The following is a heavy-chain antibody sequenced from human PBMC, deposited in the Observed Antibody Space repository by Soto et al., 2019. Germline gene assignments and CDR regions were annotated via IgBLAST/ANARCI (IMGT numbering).Heavy chain of an antibody. CDR3: GAYCSRTSCYDWFDP. J-gene: IGHJ5*02. D-gene: IGHD2-2*01. V-gene: IGHV4-39*01. CDR1: GGSIGSSSYY. CDR2: LYYTGTT. Sequence: SETLSLTCSVSGGSIGSSSYYFGWIRQPPGKGLEWIGSLYYTGTTYYNSSLKSRVTISADKSQNQFSLRLSSVTAADTAVYYCGAYCSRTSCYDWFDPWGQGTLVTVSS.